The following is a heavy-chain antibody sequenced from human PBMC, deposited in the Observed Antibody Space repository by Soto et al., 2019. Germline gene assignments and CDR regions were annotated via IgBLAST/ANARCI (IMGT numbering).Heavy chain of an antibody. Sequence: GSLRLSCAGSGFTFSSVAMTWVRQAPGKGLEWVSSISGSGDSTYYADSVKGRFTISRDNSKNTLYLQMNSLRAEDTAVYYYDSSGSNWFDPWGQGTLVTVSS. CDR3: DSSGSNWFDP. V-gene: IGHV3-23*01. J-gene: IGHJ5*02. D-gene: IGHD3-22*01. CDR1: GFTFSSVA. CDR2: ISGSGDST.